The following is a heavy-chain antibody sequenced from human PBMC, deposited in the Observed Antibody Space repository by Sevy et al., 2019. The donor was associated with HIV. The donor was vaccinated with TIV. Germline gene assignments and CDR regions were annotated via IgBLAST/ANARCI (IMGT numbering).Heavy chain of an antibody. CDR2: LSFGCGEI. Sequence: GGSLRLSCAASGFTFSKYSMSWVRQPPGKGLEWVSTLSFGCGEINYADSVKGRCTISRDNSKCSGLLQMNNLRPEDTAVYYCARAGCTKPHDYWGQGTLVTVSS. J-gene: IGHJ4*02. CDR3: ARAGCTKPHDY. V-gene: IGHV3-23*01. CDR1: GFTFSKYS. D-gene: IGHD2-8*01.